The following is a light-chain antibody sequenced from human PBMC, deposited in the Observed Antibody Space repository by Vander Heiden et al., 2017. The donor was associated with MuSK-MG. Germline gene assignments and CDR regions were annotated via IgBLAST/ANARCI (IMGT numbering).Light chain of an antibody. V-gene: IGKV2-28*01. CDR1: QSLLHSNGYNY. J-gene: IGKJ4*01. CDR3: RQALQTPLT. Sequence: DIVMTQSPLSLPVTPGEPASISCRSSQSLLHSNGYNYLDWYLQKPGQSPQLLIYLGSNRASGVPDRFSGSGSGTDFTLKISRVDAEDVGVYYCRQALQTPLTFGGGTKVEIK. CDR2: LGS.